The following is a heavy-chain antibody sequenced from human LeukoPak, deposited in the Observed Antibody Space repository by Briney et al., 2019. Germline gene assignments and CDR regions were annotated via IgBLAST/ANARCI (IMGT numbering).Heavy chain of an antibody. J-gene: IGHJ3*02. CDR2: LYTSGST. CDR1: GGSISSYY. D-gene: IGHD2-21*02. Sequence: PSETLSLTCTVSGGSISSYYWSWIRQPAGKGLEWIGRLYTSGSTNYDPSLKSRVTMSVDTSKNQFSLKLSSVTAADTALYYCTRDNGGDWYAFDIWGQGTVVTVSS. V-gene: IGHV4-4*07. CDR3: TRDNGGDWYAFDI.